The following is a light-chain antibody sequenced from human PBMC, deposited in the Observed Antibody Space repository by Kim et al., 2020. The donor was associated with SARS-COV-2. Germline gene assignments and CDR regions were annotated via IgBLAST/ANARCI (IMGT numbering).Light chain of an antibody. Sequence: SPGESATRACRASQSVSRNYLAWYQQKHGQAPRLLIYGASSRATGIPDRFSGSGSGTDFTLTISRLEPEDFAVYYCQQYGSSPWTFGQGTKVDIK. J-gene: IGKJ1*01. CDR1: QSVSRNY. CDR2: GAS. CDR3: QQYGSSPWT. V-gene: IGKV3-20*01.